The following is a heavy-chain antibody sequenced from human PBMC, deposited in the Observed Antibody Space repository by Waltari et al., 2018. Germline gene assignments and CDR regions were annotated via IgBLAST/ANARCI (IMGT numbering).Heavy chain of an antibody. Sequence: QVQLVQSGAEVKKPGASVKVSCKASGYTFTGYYMPWVRQAPGQGLEWMGWINPNSGGTNYAQKFQGRVTMTRDTSISTAYMELSRLRSDDTAVYYCARSSPAYNWNDGYYFDYWGQGTLVTVSS. D-gene: IGHD1-1*01. CDR3: ARSSPAYNWNDGYYFDY. CDR1: GYTFTGYY. J-gene: IGHJ4*02. V-gene: IGHV1-2*02. CDR2: INPNSGGT.